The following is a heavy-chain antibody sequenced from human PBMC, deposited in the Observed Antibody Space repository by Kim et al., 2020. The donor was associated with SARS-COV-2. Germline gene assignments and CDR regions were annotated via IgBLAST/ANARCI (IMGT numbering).Heavy chain of an antibody. J-gene: IGHJ6*02. CDR1: GYSFTSYW. Sequence: GESLKISCKGSGYSFTSYWIGWVRQMPGKGLEWMGIIYPGDSDTRYSPSFQGQVTISADKSISTAYLQWSSLKASDTAMYYCAREPSMVRGVMDYYGMDVGGQGTTVTVSS. CDR2: IYPGDSDT. D-gene: IGHD3-10*01. V-gene: IGHV5-51*01. CDR3: AREPSMVRGVMDYYGMDV.